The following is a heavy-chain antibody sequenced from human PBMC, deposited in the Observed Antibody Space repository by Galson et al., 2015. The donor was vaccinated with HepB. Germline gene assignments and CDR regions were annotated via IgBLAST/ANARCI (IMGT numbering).Heavy chain of an antibody. CDR2: INVNT. D-gene: IGHD3-22*01. CDR1: GYTFTNYA. Sequence: SVKVSCKASGYTFTNYAMHWVRQAPGQRLEWMGWINVNTKYSQKFQGRVTITRDTSASTAYMELSSLRSEDTAVYYCARFDSSALDAFDIWGQGTMVTVSS. V-gene: IGHV1-3*01. J-gene: IGHJ3*02. CDR3: ARFDSSALDAFDI.